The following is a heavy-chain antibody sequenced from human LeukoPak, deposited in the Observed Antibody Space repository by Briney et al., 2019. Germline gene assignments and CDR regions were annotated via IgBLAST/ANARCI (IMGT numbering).Heavy chain of an antibody. J-gene: IGHJ6*03. Sequence: GRSLRLSCAASGFTFSSYGMHWVRQAPGKGLEWVAVISYDGSNKYYADSVKGRFTISRDNSKNTLYLQMNSLRAEDTAVYYCAREAAAGIWYYYYYMDVWGKGTTVTVSS. CDR3: AREAAAGIWYYYYYMDV. V-gene: IGHV3-30*03. D-gene: IGHD6-13*01. CDR1: GFTFSSYG. CDR2: ISYDGSNK.